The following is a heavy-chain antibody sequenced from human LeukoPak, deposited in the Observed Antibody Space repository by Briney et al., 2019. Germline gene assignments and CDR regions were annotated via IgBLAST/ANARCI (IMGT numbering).Heavy chain of an antibody. J-gene: IGHJ6*03. D-gene: IGHD3-16*01. CDR3: ARDAYVWGSPYYYYYMDV. Sequence: GGSLRLSCAASGFTFSSYSMNWVRQAPRKGVEWVSYISSGSSNIYYADSVKGRFTISRDNAKNSLYLQMNPLRAEDTAVYYCARDAYVWGSPYYYYYMDVWGKGTTVTVSS. V-gene: IGHV3-48*01. CDR1: GFTFSSYS. CDR2: ISSGSSNI.